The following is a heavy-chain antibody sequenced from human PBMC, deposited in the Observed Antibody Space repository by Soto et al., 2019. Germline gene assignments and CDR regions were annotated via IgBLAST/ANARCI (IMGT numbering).Heavy chain of an antibody. Sequence: SETLSLTCTVSSSSSSGYFWSWIRQPPGKGLEWIGSAHHSGNTNYNPSLQSRVAISLDTSRNLLSLKMTSVTAADTALYYCARAVLDYGKIGGYFDLWARGTLVTVSS. V-gene: IGHV4-59*01. CDR2: AHHSGNT. D-gene: IGHD4-17*01. CDR3: ARAVLDYGKIGGYFDL. J-gene: IGHJ2*01. CDR1: SSSSSGYF.